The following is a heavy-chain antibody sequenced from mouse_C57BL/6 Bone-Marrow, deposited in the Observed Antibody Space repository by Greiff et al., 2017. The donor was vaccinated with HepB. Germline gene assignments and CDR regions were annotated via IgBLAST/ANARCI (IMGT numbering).Heavy chain of an antibody. V-gene: IGHV5-6*01. CDR2: ISSGGSYT. CDR1: GFTFSSYG. CDR3: ARYYYGSSYYWYFDV. J-gene: IGHJ1*03. D-gene: IGHD1-1*01. Sequence: EVQGVESGGDLVKPGGSLKLSCAASGFTFSSYGMSWVRQTPDKRLEWVATISSGGSYTYYPDSVKGRFTISRDNAKNTLYLQMSSLKSEDTAMYYCARYYYGSSYYWYFDVWGTGTTVTVSS.